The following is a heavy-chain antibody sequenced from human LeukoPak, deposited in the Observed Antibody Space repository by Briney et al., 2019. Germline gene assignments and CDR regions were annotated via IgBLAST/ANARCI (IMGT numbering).Heavy chain of an antibody. CDR3: ARSLLAGRLRYYFDY. CDR2: INHSGST. CDR1: GGSFSGYY. D-gene: IGHD2-15*01. Sequence: SETLSLTCAVYGGSFSGYYWSWIRQPPGKGLEWIWEINHSGSTNYNPSLKSRVTISVDTSKNQFSLKLSSVTAADTAVYYCARSLLAGRLRYYFDYWGQGTLVTVSS. V-gene: IGHV4-34*01. J-gene: IGHJ4*02.